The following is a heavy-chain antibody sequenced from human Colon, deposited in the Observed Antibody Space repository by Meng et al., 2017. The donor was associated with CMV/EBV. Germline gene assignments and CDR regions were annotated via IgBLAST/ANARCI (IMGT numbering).Heavy chain of an antibody. D-gene: IGHD3-10*01. CDR3: ARYYNAHLGAYYIDY. CDR1: GFTFSSYA. J-gene: IGHJ4*02. CDR2: ISYDGSNK. Sequence: SLKISCAASGFTFSSYAMHWVRQAPGKGLEWVAVISYDGSNKYYADSVKGRFTISRDNSKNTLYLQMNSLRAEDTAVYYCARYYNAHLGAYYIDYWGQGTMVTVSS. V-gene: IGHV3-30-3*01.